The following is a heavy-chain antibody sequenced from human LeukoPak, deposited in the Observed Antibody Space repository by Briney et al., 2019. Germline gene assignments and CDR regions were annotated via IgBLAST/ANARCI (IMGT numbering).Heavy chain of an antibody. CDR2: MYYSGSD. V-gene: IGHV4-30-4*01. D-gene: IGHD3-22*01. J-gene: IGHJ5*02. CDR1: GVSISSGDYY. Sequence: SETLSLTCTVSGVSISSGDYYWSWIRQPPGKGLEWVGYMYYSGSDYYNPSLKSRATIPVDTSKNQFSLKLSSVAAADTAVYFCARPYYYDSRIDPWGQGTLVTVSS. CDR3: ARPYYYDSRIDP.